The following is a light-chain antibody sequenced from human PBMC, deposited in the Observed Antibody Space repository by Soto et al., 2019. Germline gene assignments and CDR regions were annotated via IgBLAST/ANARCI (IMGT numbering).Light chain of an antibody. V-gene: IGKV3-15*01. CDR2: GAS. CDR3: QQYNSWPLT. Sequence: EIVMTQSPATVSVSPGERATLSCRASQSVSSNLAWYHQKPGRAPRLLIYGASTRATGIPARFSGSGSGTEFTLTISSLQSEDFAVYYCQQYNSWPLTFGGGTKVDIK. J-gene: IGKJ4*01. CDR1: QSVSSN.